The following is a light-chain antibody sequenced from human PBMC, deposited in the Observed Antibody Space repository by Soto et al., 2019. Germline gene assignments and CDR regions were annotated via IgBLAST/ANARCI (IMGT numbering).Light chain of an antibody. CDR3: QQRSNWPPKAT. Sequence: EIVLTQSPATLSLSPGERATLSCSASQSVSSYLAWYQQKPGQAPRLLIYDASNRATGIPARFSGSGSGTDFTLTISSLEPEDFAVYYCQQRSNWPPKATFGQGTKVDIK. CDR1: QSVSSY. J-gene: IGKJ1*01. V-gene: IGKV3-11*01. CDR2: DAS.